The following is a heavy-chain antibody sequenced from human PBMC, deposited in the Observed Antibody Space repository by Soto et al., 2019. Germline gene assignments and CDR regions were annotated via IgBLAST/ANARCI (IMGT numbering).Heavy chain of an antibody. CDR2: IKSKTDGGTT. J-gene: IGHJ6*02. D-gene: IGHD4-4*01. CDR1: GFTFSNAW. CDR3: TTDRAGTVTDYYYYGMDV. Sequence: GGSLRLSCAASGFTFSNAWMNWVRQAPGKGLEWVGRIKSKTDGGTTDHAAPVKGRFTISRDDSKNTLYLQMNSLKTEDTAVYYCTTDRAGTVTDYYYYGMDVWGQGTTVTVSS. V-gene: IGHV3-15*07.